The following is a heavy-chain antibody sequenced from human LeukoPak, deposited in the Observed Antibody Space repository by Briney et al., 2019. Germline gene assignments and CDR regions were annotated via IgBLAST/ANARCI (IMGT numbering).Heavy chain of an antibody. D-gene: IGHD1-26*01. CDR2: ISAYNGNT. CDR1: GYTFTSYG. V-gene: IGHV1-18*01. CDR3: ASISHLSGSYSY. Sequence: ASVTVSFTASGYTFTSYGISWVRQAPGQGLEWMGWISAYNGNTNYAQKLQGRVTMTTDTSTSTAYMELRSLRSDDTAVYYCASISHLSGSYSYWGQGTLVTVSS. J-gene: IGHJ4*02.